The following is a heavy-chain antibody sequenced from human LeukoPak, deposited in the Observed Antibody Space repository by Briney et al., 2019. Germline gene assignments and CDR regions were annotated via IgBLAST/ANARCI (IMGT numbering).Heavy chain of an antibody. Sequence: PGGSLRLSCAASGFNFRDAAMTWVRQAPGKGLEWVSLISFSGDNSYYADSVKGRFTISRDNSKNTLSLQMNSLRVEDTAVYYCAKGIHFDYWGQGTLVTVSS. CDR3: AKGIHFDY. J-gene: IGHJ4*02. V-gene: IGHV3-23*01. CDR1: GFNFRDAA. CDR2: ISFSGDNS.